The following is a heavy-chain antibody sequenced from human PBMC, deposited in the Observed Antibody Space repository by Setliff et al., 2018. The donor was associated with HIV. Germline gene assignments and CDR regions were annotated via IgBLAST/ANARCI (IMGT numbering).Heavy chain of an antibody. CDR2: VYYTGTT. Sequence: SETLSLTCTVSGGSVSSITHYWGWFRQPPGKGLECIGTVYYTGTTYYNSSLESRVTISVDTSRNQFSLKLYSVTAADTAVYYCARIFGFTTASYARGNDYWGRGTLVTVSS. D-gene: IGHD3-16*01. CDR1: GGSVSSITHY. CDR3: ARIFGFTTASYARGNDY. V-gene: IGHV4-39*01. J-gene: IGHJ4*02.